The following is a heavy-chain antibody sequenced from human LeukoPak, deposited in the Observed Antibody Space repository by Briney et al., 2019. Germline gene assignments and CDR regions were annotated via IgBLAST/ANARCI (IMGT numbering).Heavy chain of an antibody. D-gene: IGHD6-13*01. CDR2: IDPSDSYT. CDR1: EYSCTSYW. J-gene: IGHJ4*02. V-gene: IGHV5-10-1*01. CDR3: ASTGGYSSSWPNY. Sequence: GESLRISCKGSEYSCTSYWIGWVRQMPGKGLEWMGRIDPSDSYTNYSPSFQGHVTISADKSISTAYLQWSSLKASDTAMYYCASTGGYSSSWPNYWGQGTLVTVSS.